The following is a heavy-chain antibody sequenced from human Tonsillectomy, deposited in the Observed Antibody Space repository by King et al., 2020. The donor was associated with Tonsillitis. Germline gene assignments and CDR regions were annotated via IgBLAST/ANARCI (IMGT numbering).Heavy chain of an antibody. CDR3: GAVYSYVSSDY. D-gene: IGHD5-18*01. V-gene: IGHV3-64*01. J-gene: IGHJ4*02. CDR1: GFTFSNYP. CDR2: ISTNGGTT. Sequence: VQLVESGGGLVQPGGSLRLSCAASGFTFSNYPMRWVRQAPGKGLEYVSAISTNGGTTYYANSVKGRFTISRDNSKNTLYLQMGRLRAEDMAVYYCGAVYSYVSSDYWGQGTLVTVSS.